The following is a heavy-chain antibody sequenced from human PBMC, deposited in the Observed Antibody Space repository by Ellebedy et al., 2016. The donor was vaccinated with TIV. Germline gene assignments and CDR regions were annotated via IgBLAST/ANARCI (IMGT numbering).Heavy chain of an antibody. V-gene: IGHV3-48*04. J-gene: IGHJ4*02. Sequence: GESLKISCAASGFTFNRAWLNWVLQAPGKGLEWVSYISSSSTNMYYADSVKGRFTISRDNAKNSLYLQMNSLRAEDTAVYYCARVRYSSSYDWGQGTLVTVSS. CDR1: GFTFNRAW. CDR3: ARVRYSSSYD. CDR2: ISSSSTNM. D-gene: IGHD6-13*01.